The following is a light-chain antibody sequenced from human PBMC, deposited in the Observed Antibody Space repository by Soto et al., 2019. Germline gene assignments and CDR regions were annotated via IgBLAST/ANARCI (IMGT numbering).Light chain of an antibody. CDR1: SSDVGNYNL. CDR3: CSYAGSSTWV. CDR2: EGS. J-gene: IGLJ2*01. Sequence: QAVSVSGSPGQSITISCTGTSSDVGNYNLVSWYQHHPGKAPKLMIYEGSKRPSGVSNRFSGSKSGNTASLTISGLQAEDEADYFCCSYAGSSTWVFGGGTKVTVL. V-gene: IGLV2-23*01.